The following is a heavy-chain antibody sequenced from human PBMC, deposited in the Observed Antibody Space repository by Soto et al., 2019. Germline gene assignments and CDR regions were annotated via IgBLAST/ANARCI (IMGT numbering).Heavy chain of an antibody. CDR2: IYYSGST. J-gene: IGHJ6*02. CDR3: ATTLLWFRELPYSMDV. V-gene: IGHV4-31*03. Sequence: SETLSVTCTVSGGSISSGGYYWSLIRQHPGKGLEWIGYIYYSGSTYYNPSLKSRVTISVDTSKNQFSLKLSSVTAADTAVYYCATTLLWFRELPYSMDVWGQGTTVTVS. D-gene: IGHD3-10*01. CDR1: GGSISSGGYY.